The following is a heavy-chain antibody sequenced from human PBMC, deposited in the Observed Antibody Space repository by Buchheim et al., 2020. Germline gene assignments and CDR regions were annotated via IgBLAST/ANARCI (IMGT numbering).Heavy chain of an antibody. J-gene: IGHJ5*02. CDR2: ISSSGSTI. CDR1: GFTFSSYE. V-gene: IGHV3-48*03. D-gene: IGHD6-13*01. CDR3: ARAGIAAAGTGWFDP. Sequence: EVQLVESGGGLVQPGGSLRLSCAASGFTFSSYEMNWVRQAPGKGLEWVSYISSSGSTIYYAESVQGRFTISRDNAKNSLYLQMNSLRAEDTAVYDCARAGIAAAGTGWFDPWGQGTL.